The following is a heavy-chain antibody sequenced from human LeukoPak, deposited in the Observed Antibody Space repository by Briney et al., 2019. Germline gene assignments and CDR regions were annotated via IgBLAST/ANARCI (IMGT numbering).Heavy chain of an antibody. Sequence: GGSLRPSWAAAAFSSSIYGIDWVRQVPGNVLGWEAFIRYDGSNTYYAGSVKGRFTISRDNSKKTVYLEMNSLRAEDTAVYYCAKGGGAAATDLIDYWGQGTLVTVSS. CDR2: IRYDGSNT. CDR3: AKGGGAAATDLIDY. V-gene: IGHV3-30*02. J-gene: IGHJ4*02. D-gene: IGHD6-13*01. CDR1: AFSSSIYG.